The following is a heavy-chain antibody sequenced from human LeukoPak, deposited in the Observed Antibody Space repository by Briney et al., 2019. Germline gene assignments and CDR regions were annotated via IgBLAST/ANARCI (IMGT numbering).Heavy chain of an antibody. V-gene: IGHV1-2*02. D-gene: IGHD3-10*01. CDR1: GYTFTGYY. CDR2: INPDSGGT. Sequence: ASVKVSCKASGYTFTGYYMHWVRQAPGQGLEWMGWINPDSGGTNYAQKFQGRVTMTRDTSISTAYMELSSLRSDDTAVYYCARVFRPYYYYYMDVWGKGTTVTISS. J-gene: IGHJ6*03. CDR3: ARVFRPYYYYYMDV.